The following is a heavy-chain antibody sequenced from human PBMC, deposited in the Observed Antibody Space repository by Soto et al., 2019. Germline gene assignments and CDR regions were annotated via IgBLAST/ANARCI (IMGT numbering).Heavy chain of an antibody. CDR3: AKAGEVCGLVIFAYLDS. CDR2: TSNDGKKV. Sequence: QVQLVESGGGVVQPGTSLRVSCEVSGFSLSSYAIHWVRQAPGKGLEWVAVTSNDGKKVSYADSVKGRFTVSRDNSKKTVDLQLISLRSEDTAVYFCAKAGEVCGLVIFAYLDSRGQGSLVTVSA. V-gene: IGHV3-30*18. J-gene: IGHJ4*02. D-gene: IGHD2-21*01. CDR1: GFSLSSYA.